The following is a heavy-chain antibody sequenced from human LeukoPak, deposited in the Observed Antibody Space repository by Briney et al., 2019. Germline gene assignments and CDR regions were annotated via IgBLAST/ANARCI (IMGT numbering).Heavy chain of an antibody. CDR2: VDNDGSGT. D-gene: IGHD5-18*01. CDR1: GFSFSNNW. V-gene: IGHV3-74*01. CDR3: ARSQRGYSYGEH. Sequence: GGSLRLSCAASGFSFSNNWMHWVRQVPGKGLVWVSRVDNDGSGTTYADSVKGRFTISRDNAKNTVYLQMNSLRAEDTAVYYCARSQRGYSYGEHWGQGTPVTVSS. J-gene: IGHJ4*02.